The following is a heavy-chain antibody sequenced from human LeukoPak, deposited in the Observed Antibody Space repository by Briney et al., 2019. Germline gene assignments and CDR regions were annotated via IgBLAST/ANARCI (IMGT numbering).Heavy chain of an antibody. Sequence: SETLSLTCTVSGGSISSYYWSWIRQPPGKGLEWIGYIYYSGSTSYNPSLKSRVTISVDTSKNQFSLKLSSVTAADTAVYYCARSEDFDYWGQGTLVTVSS. CDR1: GGSISSYY. J-gene: IGHJ4*02. V-gene: IGHV4-59*01. D-gene: IGHD3-3*01. CDR2: IYYSGST. CDR3: ARSEDFDY.